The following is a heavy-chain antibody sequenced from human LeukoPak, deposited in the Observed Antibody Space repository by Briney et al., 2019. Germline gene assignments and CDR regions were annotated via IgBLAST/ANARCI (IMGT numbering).Heavy chain of an antibody. CDR1: GFTFSSYS. CDR3: ARIGMVPRGFDY. CDR2: ISSSSSYI. Sequence: GASLRLSCAASGFTFSSYSMNWVRQAPGKGLEWVSSISSSSSYIYYADSVKGRFTISRDNAKNSLYLQMNSLRAEDTAVYYCARIGMVPRGFDYWGQGTLVTVSS. V-gene: IGHV3-21*01. D-gene: IGHD3-10*01. J-gene: IGHJ4*02.